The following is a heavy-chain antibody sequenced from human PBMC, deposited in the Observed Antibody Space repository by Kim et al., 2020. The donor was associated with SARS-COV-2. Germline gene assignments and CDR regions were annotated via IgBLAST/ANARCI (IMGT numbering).Heavy chain of an antibody. J-gene: IGHJ6*01. CDR2: IWYDGSDK. Sequence: GGSLRLSCAASGFTFSSYGMHCVRQAPGKGLEWVAVIWYDGSDKYYADSVKGRFTISRDNSKNTLYLQMNSLRAEDTAVYYCARDAQMVFAIGDHYYGM. V-gene: IGHV3-33*01. CDR3: ARDAQMVFAIGDHYYGM. D-gene: IGHD2-8*01. CDR1: GFTFSSYG.